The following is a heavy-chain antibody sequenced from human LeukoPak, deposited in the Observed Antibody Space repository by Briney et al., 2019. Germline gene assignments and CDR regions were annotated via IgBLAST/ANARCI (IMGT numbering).Heavy chain of an antibody. Sequence: SQTLSLTCAISGDSVSSNSAAWNWIRQSPSRGLEWLGRTCYRSKWYNDYAVSVKSRITINPDTSKNQFSLQLNSVTPEDTAVYYCARLTYYYDSSGYDGEDYWGQGTLVTVSS. V-gene: IGHV6-1*01. J-gene: IGHJ4*02. CDR3: ARLTYYYDSSGYDGEDY. CDR1: GDSVSSNSAA. CDR2: TCYRSKWYN. D-gene: IGHD3-22*01.